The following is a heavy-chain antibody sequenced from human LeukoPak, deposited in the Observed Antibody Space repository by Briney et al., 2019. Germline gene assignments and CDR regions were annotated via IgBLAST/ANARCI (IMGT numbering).Heavy chain of an antibody. V-gene: IGHV4-39*01. Sequence: SETLSLTCTVSGGSISSSSYYWGWIRQPPGKGLEWIGSIYYSGSTYYNPSLKSRVTISVDTSKNQFSLKLSSVTAADTAVYYRARVRYSSSWYPSYFDYWGQGTLVTVSS. D-gene: IGHD6-13*01. CDR3: ARVRYSSSWYPSYFDY. J-gene: IGHJ4*02. CDR1: GGSISSSSYY. CDR2: IYYSGST.